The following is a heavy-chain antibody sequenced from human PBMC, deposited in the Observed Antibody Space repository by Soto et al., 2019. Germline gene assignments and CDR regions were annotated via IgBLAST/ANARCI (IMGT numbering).Heavy chain of an antibody. D-gene: IGHD2-15*01. CDR2: TNAGNGNT. CDR3: ARDRGCHGGRCYHHLDY. CDR1: GYTFTSYA. Sequence: QVQLVQSGADVKKPGASVKVSCKAPGYTFTSYAMHWVRQAPGQRLEWMGWTNAGNGNTKYSQTFQGRVTITRDTAARTAYMEVSSLRSEDTAVYYCARDRGCHGGRCYHHLDYWGQGTLVAVFS. J-gene: IGHJ4*02. V-gene: IGHV1-3*01.